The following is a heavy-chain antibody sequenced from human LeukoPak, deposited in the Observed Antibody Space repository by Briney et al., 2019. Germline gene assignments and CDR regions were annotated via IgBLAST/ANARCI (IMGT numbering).Heavy chain of an antibody. CDR2: ISYDGSNK. D-gene: IGHD3-10*01. CDR3: ASSIPLWFGEPVM. J-gene: IGHJ4*02. CDR1: GFTFSSYA. Sequence: QPGRSLRLSCAASGFTFSSYAMHWVRQAPGKGLEWVAVISYDGSNKYYADSVKGRFTISRDNSKNTLYLQMNSLGAEDTAVYYCASSIPLWFGEPVMWGQGTLVTVSS. V-gene: IGHV3-30*04.